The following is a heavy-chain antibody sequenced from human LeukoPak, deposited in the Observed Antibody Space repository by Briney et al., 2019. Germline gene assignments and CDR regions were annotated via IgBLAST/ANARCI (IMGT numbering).Heavy chain of an antibody. CDR2: IYTSGST. CDR3: ARDDSTYSSSRGYYYYGMAV. CDR1: GGSISSYY. Sequence: SETLSLTCTVSGGSISSYYWSWIRQPAGKGLEWIGRIYTSGSTNYNPSLKSRVTMSVDTSKNQFSLKLSSVTAADTAVYYCARDDSTYSSSRGYYYYGMAVWGQGTTVTVSS. J-gene: IGHJ6*02. D-gene: IGHD6-6*01. V-gene: IGHV4-4*07.